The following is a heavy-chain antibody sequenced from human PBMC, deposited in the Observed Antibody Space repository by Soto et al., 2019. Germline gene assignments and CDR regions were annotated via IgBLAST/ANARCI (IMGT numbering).Heavy chain of an antibody. J-gene: IGHJ4*02. Sequence: QVHLVESGGGVVQPGRSLRLSCADSGFTFTDYGMHWVRQAPGKGLEWVVVISYDGSNKNYADSVKGRFTISRDNSKNTLYLQMNSLRAEDTAVYYCAKDTYYHDSSGYYVFDYWGQGTLVTVSS. CDR2: ISYDGSNK. D-gene: IGHD3-22*01. CDR3: AKDTYYHDSSGYYVFDY. CDR1: GFTFTDYG. V-gene: IGHV3-30*18.